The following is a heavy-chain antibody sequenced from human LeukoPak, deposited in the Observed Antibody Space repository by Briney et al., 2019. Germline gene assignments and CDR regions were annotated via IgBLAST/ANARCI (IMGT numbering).Heavy chain of an antibody. V-gene: IGHV3-30*02. CDR1: GFTFSSYG. D-gene: IGHD6-19*01. CDR3: AKDRGIAVAGIDY. CDR2: IRYDGSNK. Sequence: GGSLRLSCAASGFTFSSYGMHWVRQAPGKGLEWVAFIRYDGSNKYYADSVKGRFTISRDNSKNTLYLQMNSLRAEDTAVYYCAKDRGIAVAGIDYWGQGTLVTVSS. J-gene: IGHJ4*02.